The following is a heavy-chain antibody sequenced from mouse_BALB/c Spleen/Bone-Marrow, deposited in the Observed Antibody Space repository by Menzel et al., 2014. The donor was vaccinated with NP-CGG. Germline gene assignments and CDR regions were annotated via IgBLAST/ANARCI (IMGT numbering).Heavy chain of an antibody. Sequence: QVQLQQSGAELVKPGASVKLSCMASGFTFTSYWIHWVRQRPGQGLEWIGEINPSNGRPNSNEKSKSKATLTEDKSSSTAYMQLSSLTSEDSAVYYCARDGNYRYAMDYWGQGTSVTVSS. CDR3: ARDGNYRYAMDY. J-gene: IGHJ4*01. D-gene: IGHD2-1*01. CDR2: INPSNGRP. CDR1: GFTFTSYW. V-gene: IGHV1S81*02.